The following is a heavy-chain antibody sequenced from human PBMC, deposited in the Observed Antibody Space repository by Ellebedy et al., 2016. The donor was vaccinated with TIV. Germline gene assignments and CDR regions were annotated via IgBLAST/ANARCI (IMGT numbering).Heavy chain of an antibody. CDR2: ISWNSGSI. CDR3: ARHSSGWWGADY. V-gene: IGHV3-9*01. Sequence: PGGSLRLSCAASGFTFDDYAMHWVRQAPGKGLEWVSGISWNSGSIGYADSVKGRFTISRDNAKNTLYLQMNSLRAEDTAVYYCARHSSGWWGADYWGQGTLVTVSS. D-gene: IGHD6-19*01. J-gene: IGHJ4*02. CDR1: GFTFDDYA.